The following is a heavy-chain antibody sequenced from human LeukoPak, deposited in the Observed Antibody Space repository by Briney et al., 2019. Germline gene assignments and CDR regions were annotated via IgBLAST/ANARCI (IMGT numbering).Heavy chain of an antibody. D-gene: IGHD6-19*01. CDR3: ARARPDSSGWYQRPFDY. CDR2: INPSAGGI. Sequence: GASVKVSCKASGYSFTSYFMHWVRQAPGQGLEWMGIINPSAGGIDYAQKFQGRITMTRDTSTSTVYMELRSLRSEDTAVYYCARARPDSSGWYQRPFDYWGQGTLVTVSS. CDR1: GYSFTSYF. V-gene: IGHV1-46*01. J-gene: IGHJ4*02.